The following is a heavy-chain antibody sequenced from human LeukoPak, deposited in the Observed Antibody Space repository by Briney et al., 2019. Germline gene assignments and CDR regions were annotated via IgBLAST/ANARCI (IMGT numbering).Heavy chain of an antibody. CDR1: GGSFSGYY. CDR3: ARSPGYSYARDES. CDR2: INHSGST. J-gene: IGHJ5*02. D-gene: IGHD5-18*01. Sequence: SETLSLTCAVYGGSFSGYYWSWIRQPPGKGLEWIGEINHSGSTNYNPSRKSPVTTSAQTSKQQLSLKLRSVTAAETAVYYCARSPGYSYARDESWGQGNLVTVSS. V-gene: IGHV4-34*01.